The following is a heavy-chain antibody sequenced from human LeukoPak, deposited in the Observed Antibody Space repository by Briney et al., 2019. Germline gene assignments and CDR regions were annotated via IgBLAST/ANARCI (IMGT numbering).Heavy chain of an antibody. CDR1: GGSISNYY. CDR3: ARGGGVVGATTWNY. J-gene: IGHJ4*02. D-gene: IGHD1-26*01. Sequence: SETLSLTCTVSGGSISNYYWSWIRQPAGKGLEWIGRIHTSGITNYNPSLKSRVTMSVDMSNNQFSLRLSSVTAADTAVYYCARGGGVVGATTWNYWGQGSLVTVSS. V-gene: IGHV4-4*07. CDR2: IHTSGIT.